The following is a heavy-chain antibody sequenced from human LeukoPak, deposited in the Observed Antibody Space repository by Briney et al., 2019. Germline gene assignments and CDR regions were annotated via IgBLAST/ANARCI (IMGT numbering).Heavy chain of an antibody. CDR2: ISGTGGNT. D-gene: IGHD5-18*01. J-gene: IGHJ6*02. CDR1: GYTFNAHG. Sequence: ASVKVSCKTSGYTFNAHGVTWVRQAPGQGLEWMGWISGTGGNTDYAEKFQGRVTLTTDTSTSTAYMELRSLKSDDTAVYYCARDTAMVHYYYYGMDVWGQGTTVTVSS. CDR3: ARDTAMVHYYYYGMDV. V-gene: IGHV1-18*01.